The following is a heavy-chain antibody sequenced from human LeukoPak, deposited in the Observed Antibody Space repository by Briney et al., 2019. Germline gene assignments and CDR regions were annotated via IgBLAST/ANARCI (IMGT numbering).Heavy chain of an antibody. CDR1: GFTFSDYS. CDR3: AKSSVTSNSFDI. D-gene: IGHD4-17*01. J-gene: IGHJ3*02. CDR2: ITTSSSTI. Sequence: PGGSLRLCCAASGFTFSDYSMNWVRQAPGKGLEWVSYITTSSSTIYYADSVKGRFTISRDNAKNSLFLQMNSLRDEDTAVYYCAKSSVTSNSFDIWGQGTMVTVSS. V-gene: IGHV3-48*02.